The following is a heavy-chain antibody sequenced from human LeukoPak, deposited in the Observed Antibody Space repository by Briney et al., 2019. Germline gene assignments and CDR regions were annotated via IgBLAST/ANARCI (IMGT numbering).Heavy chain of an antibody. CDR1: GFTFSSYS. D-gene: IGHD5-18*01. V-gene: IGHV3-21*01. Sequence: GGSLRLSCAASGFTFSSYSMNWVRQAPGKGLEWVSSISSSSSYIYYADSVKGRFTISRDNAKNSLYLQMNSLRAEDTAVYYCAAWRGYTYGYVDYWGQGTLVTVSS. J-gene: IGHJ4*02. CDR3: AAWRGYTYGYVDY. CDR2: ISSSSSYI.